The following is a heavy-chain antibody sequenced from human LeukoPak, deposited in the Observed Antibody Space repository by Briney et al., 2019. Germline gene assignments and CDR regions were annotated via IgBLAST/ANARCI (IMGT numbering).Heavy chain of an antibody. J-gene: IGHJ4*02. D-gene: IGHD2-15*01. CDR1: IFTFNNYW. Sequence: PGGSLRLSCVASIFTFNNYWMTWVRQAPGKGLEWVARIKQDGSEKYYMDSVKGRFIISRDNAKNSLYLQMNSLRVEDTAVYYCARDGGYCSGGTCYSTYWGQGTLVTVSS. CDR2: IKQDGSEK. V-gene: IGHV3-7*03. CDR3: ARDGGYCSGGTCYSTY.